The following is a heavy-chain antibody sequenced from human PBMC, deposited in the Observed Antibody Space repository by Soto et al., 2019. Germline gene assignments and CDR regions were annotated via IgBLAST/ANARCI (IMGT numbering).Heavy chain of an antibody. D-gene: IGHD3-10*01. Sequence: GGSLRLSCAASGFTLPTYAMTWVRQPPGKGLEWVSSLNGAATSTSYADSVKGRFTTSRDTSRNTLYLDMRILRPEDTAVYYCARGGADHYNYGLDVWGQGTTVTVSS. CDR1: GFTLPTYA. V-gene: IGHV3-23*05. J-gene: IGHJ6*02. CDR3: ARGGADHYNYGLDV. CDR2: LNGAATST.